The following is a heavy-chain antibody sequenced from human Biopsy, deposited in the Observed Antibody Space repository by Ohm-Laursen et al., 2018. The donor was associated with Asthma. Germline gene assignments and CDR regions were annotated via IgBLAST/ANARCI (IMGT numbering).Heavy chain of an antibody. CDR2: ISFDGSNK. D-gene: IGHD6-6*01. V-gene: IGHV3-30*03. Sequence: SLRLSCTASGFTFSNYGMHWVRQAPGKGLDWVAVISFDGSNKNYTDSVKGRFTISRDNSRNTLHLQMNSLRAEDTAVYYCARGKTWGRSYYFDYWGQGTLVTVSS. CDR1: GFTFSNYG. J-gene: IGHJ4*02. CDR3: ARGKTWGRSYYFDY.